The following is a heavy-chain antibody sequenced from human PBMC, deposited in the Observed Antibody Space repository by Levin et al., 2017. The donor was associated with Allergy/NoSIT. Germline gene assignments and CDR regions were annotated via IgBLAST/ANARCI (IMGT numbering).Heavy chain of an antibody. J-gene: IGHJ4*02. D-gene: IGHD2-8*01. CDR3: ARNVPLTANGY. Sequence: GESLKISCAVSGFTVYNNYMSWVRQAPGKGLEWVSLIYSGGTTQYADSVKGRFTISRDSSKNTLYLQMNSLTPEDMAMYYCARNVPLTANGYWGQGTLVTVSS. V-gene: IGHV3-66*01. CDR1: GFTVYNNY. CDR2: IYSGGTT.